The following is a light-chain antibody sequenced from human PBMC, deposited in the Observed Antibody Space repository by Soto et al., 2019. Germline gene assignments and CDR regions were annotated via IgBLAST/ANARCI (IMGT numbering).Light chain of an antibody. CDR3: QQYYSYRT. CDR2: AAS. CDR1: QGISSY. V-gene: IGKV1-8*01. Sequence: AIRMTQSPSSLSASTGDRVTITCRASQGISSYLAWYQQKPGKAPKLLINAASTLQSGVPSRFSGSGSGTDFTLTISCLQSEDFATYYCQQYYSYRTFGQGTKVDIK. J-gene: IGKJ1*01.